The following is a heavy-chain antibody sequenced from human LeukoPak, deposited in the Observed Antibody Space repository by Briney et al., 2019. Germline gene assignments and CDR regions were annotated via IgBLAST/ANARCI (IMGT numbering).Heavy chain of an antibody. Sequence: GSLRLSCAASGFTLSSYAMSWVRQAPGKGLEWVSAVSGSGGSTYYADSVKGRFTISRDNSKNTLYLQMNSLRAEDTAVYYCAKDRGRNDFGVLDYWGQGTLVTVSS. CDR2: VSGSGGST. CDR1: GFTLSSYA. CDR3: AKDRGRNDFGVLDY. J-gene: IGHJ4*02. D-gene: IGHD3-3*01. V-gene: IGHV3-23*01.